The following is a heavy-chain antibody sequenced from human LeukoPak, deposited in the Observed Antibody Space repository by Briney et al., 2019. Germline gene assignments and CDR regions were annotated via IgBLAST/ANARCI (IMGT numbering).Heavy chain of an antibody. CDR1: GFTFSSYA. CDR2: ISYDGSNK. Sequence: PGRSLRLSYAASGFTFSSYAMHWVRQAPGKGLEWVAVISYDGSNKYYADSVKGRFTISRDNSKNTLYLQMNSLRAEDTAVYYCARVKGFRGGVAGTLDYWGQGTLVTVSS. V-gene: IGHV3-30-3*01. J-gene: IGHJ4*02. D-gene: IGHD6-19*01. CDR3: ARVKGFRGGVAGTLDY.